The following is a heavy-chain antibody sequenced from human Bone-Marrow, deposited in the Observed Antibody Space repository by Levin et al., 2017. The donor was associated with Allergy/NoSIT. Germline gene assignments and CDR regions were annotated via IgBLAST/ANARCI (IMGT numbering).Heavy chain of an antibody. V-gene: IGHV3-13*01. CDR1: GFTFSSYD. Sequence: GGSLRLSCAASGFTFSSYDMHWVRQATGKGLEWVSAIGTAGDTYYPGSVKGRFTISRENAKNSLYLQMNSLRAGDTAVYYCARVTRNDFWSGGMDVWGQGTTVTVSS. CDR3: ARVTRNDFWSGGMDV. D-gene: IGHD3-3*01. J-gene: IGHJ6*02. CDR2: IGTAGDT.